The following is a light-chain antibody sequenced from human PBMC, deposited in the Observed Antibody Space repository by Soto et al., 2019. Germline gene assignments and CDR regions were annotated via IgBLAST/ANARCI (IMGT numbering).Light chain of an antibody. CDR1: QSVGNH. J-gene: IGKJ1*01. Sequence: EIVLTQSPTTLSLSPGERAILSCRASQSVGNHLAWYQQKAGQAPRLLIYDASNRATGVPARFSGRGSGTDFTLTISRVEPEDVAVYYCQQYGGSTRTFGQGTKVDIK. CDR3: QQYGGSTRT. V-gene: IGKV3-11*01. CDR2: DAS.